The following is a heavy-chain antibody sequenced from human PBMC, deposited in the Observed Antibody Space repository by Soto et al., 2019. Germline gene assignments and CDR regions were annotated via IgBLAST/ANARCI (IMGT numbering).Heavy chain of an antibody. CDR1: GFTFNSYT. J-gene: IGHJ6*02. D-gene: IGHD2-2*01. CDR2: ISNNGGST. Sequence: GGSLRLSCAASGFTFNSYTMHWVRQAPGKGLEHVSAISNNGGSTFCADSVKGRFTISRDNSKNTLYLQRSSLRAEDTPVYYGGKDHAPMRGGEASLVDAYHDGMDVWGQGTAVTVSS. CDR3: GKDHAPMRGGEASLVDAYHDGMDV. V-gene: IGHV3-64D*09.